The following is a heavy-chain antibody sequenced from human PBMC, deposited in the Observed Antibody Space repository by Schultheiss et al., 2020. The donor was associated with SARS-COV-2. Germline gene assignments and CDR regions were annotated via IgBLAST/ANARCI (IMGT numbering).Heavy chain of an antibody. CDR3: ARVRGSSSEVGY. CDR1: GFTFSSYA. CDR2: ISYDGSNK. J-gene: IGHJ4*02. V-gene: IGHV3-30*07. D-gene: IGHD6-6*01. Sequence: GGSLRLSCAASGFTFSSYAMHWVRQAPGKGLEWVAVISYDGSNKYYADSVKGRFTISRDNSKNTLYLQMNSLRAEDTAVYYCARVRGSSSEVGYWGQGTLVTVSS.